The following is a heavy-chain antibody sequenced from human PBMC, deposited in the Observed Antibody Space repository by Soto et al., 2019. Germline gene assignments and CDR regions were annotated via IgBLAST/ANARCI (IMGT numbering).Heavy chain of an antibody. CDR2: IYYSGST. CDR3: ATQEVGGSYVYTFDP. V-gene: IGHV4-39*01. CDR1: GGSISSSNYY. J-gene: IGHJ5*02. D-gene: IGHD1-26*01. Sequence: SETLSLTCTVSGGSISSSNYYWGWIRQPQGKGLEWIGSIYYSGSTYYNPSRKSRVTISVDTSKNQFSLKLSSVTAADTAVYYCATQEVGGSYVYTFDPWGQGTLVTVSS.